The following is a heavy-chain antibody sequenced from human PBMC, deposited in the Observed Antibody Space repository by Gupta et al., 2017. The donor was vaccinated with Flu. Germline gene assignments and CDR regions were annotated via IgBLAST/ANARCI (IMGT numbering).Heavy chain of an antibody. V-gene: IGHV3-7*04. Sequence: EVQLVESGGGLVQPGGPLRLSCAASGLTFSSYWMSWVRQAPGKGLEWVANIKQDGSEKYYVDSVKGRFTISRDNAKNSLYLQMNSLRAEDTAVYYCARDSTPGIAVPYYFDYWGQGTLVTVSS. CDR2: IKQDGSEK. D-gene: IGHD6-19*01. J-gene: IGHJ4*02. CDR1: GLTFSSYW. CDR3: ARDSTPGIAVPYYFDY.